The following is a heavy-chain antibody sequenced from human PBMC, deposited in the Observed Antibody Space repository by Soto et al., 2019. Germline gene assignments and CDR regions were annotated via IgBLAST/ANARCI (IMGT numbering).Heavy chain of an antibody. Sequence: SETLPVPFTVSGGSISGDYWSWIRQPPGKGLEWIGYMYNTGSTVYNPSFKSRVTISVDTSKNQFSLKLNSVTAADTAVYYCARDLWGYCGTDCYPLDVWGQGTTVT. CDR1: GGSISGDY. V-gene: IGHV4-59*01. D-gene: IGHD2-21*02. CDR3: ARDLWGYCGTDCYPLDV. CDR2: MYNTGST. J-gene: IGHJ6*02.